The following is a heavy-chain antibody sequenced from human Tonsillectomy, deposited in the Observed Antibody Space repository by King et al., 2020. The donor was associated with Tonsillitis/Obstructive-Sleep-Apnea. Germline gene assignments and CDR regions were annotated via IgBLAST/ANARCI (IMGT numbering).Heavy chain of an antibody. CDR1: GGSFSGYY. CDR3: ASSPDSDGLGSLDY. J-gene: IGHJ4*02. CDR2: INHIGST. V-gene: IGHV4-34*01. Sequence: HVQLQQWGAGLLKPSETLSLTCAVYGGSFSGYYWSWIRQPPGKGREWIGEINHIGSTNSNPSLKSQVTILVDTSKNQFSLKLSSVTAADTAVYYCASSPDSDGLGSLDYWGQGTLVTVSS. D-gene: IGHD3-10*01.